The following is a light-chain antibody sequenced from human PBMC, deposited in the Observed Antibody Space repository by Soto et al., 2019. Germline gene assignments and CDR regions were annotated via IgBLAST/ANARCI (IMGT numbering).Light chain of an antibody. CDR2: GAS. CDR1: QSVRTN. J-gene: IGKJ2*01. Sequence: EIVMTQSPATLSVSPGERATLSCRASQSVRTNLAWYQQKLGQAPRLLIYGASTRATGIPARFSGSGSGTEFTLTISSLQSEDFAIFYCQQYDALPRTFGQGTRL. CDR3: QQYDALPRT. V-gene: IGKV3-15*01.